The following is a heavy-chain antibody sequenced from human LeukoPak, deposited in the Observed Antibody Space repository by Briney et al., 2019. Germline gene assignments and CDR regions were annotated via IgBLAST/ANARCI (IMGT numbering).Heavy chain of an antibody. Sequence: GTSLRLSCAASGFTFSSYGMHWVRQAPGKGLEWVAVISYDGSNKYYADSVKGRFTISRDNSKNTLYLQMNNLRAEDTAVYYCARDYGSGIDYWGQGTLVTVSS. CDR2: ISYDGSNK. D-gene: IGHD3-10*01. J-gene: IGHJ4*02. CDR3: ARDYGSGIDY. V-gene: IGHV3-30*03. CDR1: GFTFSSYG.